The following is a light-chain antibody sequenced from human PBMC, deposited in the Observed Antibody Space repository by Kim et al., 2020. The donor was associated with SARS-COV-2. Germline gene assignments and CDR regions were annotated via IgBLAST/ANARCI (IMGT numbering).Light chain of an antibody. J-gene: IGLJ2*01. CDR3: SSYAGSNNFVV. CDR1: SSDVGGYNY. Sequence: QSALTQPPSASRSPGQSVTISCTGTSSDVGGYNYVSWYQHHPGKAPKLMIYEVSKRPSGVPDRFSGSKSGNTASLTVSGLQAEDEADYYCSSYAGSNNFVVFGGGTKLTVL. V-gene: IGLV2-8*02. CDR2: EVS.